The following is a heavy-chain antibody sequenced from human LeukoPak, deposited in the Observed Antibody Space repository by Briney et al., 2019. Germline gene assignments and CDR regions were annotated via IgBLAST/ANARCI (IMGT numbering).Heavy chain of an antibody. V-gene: IGHV3-23*01. D-gene: IGHD6-19*01. J-gene: IGHJ3*02. CDR3: AKSIAVAHDAFDI. Sequence: GGSLRLSCAASGFTFSSYAMTWVRQAPGKGLEWVSAISGSGGYTYYADSVKGRFTISRDNSKNTLYLQMNSLRAEDTAVYYCAKSIAVAHDAFDIWGQGTMVTVSS. CDR2: ISGSGGYT. CDR1: GFTFSSYA.